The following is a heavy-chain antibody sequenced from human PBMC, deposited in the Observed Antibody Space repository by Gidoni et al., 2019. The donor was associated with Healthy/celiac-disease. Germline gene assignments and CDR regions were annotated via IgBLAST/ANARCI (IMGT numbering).Heavy chain of an antibody. J-gene: IGHJ4*02. CDR2: MSGSGGST. V-gene: IGHV3-23*04. Sequence: EVKLVESGGGLVQPGGSLRVSCAASGFTFSSYAMTWDRLAPGKGPEWVSKMSGSGGSTSYADSVKGRFTISRDKSKNTLYLQMNSLRGDDTAVYYCAKEDDFWSGSIDYWGQGTLVTVSS. D-gene: IGHD3-3*01. CDR1: GFTFSSYA. CDR3: AKEDDFWSGSIDY.